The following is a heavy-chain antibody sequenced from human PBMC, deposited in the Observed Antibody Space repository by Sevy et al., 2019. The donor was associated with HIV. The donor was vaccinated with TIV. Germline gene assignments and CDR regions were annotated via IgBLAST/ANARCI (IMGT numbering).Heavy chain of an antibody. J-gene: IGHJ3*02. V-gene: IGHV3-30-3*01. CDR3: ARDKGRITMVRGNAFDI. D-gene: IGHD3-10*01. CDR2: ISYDGSNK. Sequence: GGSLRLSCAASGFTFSSYAMHWVRQAPGKGLEWVAVISYDGSNKYYADSVKGRFTISRENSKNTLYLQMNSLRAEDTAVYYCARDKGRITMVRGNAFDIWGQGTMVTVSS. CDR1: GFTFSSYA.